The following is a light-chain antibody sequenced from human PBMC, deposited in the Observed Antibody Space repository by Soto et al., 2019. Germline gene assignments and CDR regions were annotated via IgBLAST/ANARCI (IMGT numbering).Light chain of an antibody. J-gene: IGLJ1*01. CDR3: FSFTTDWTHV. V-gene: IGLV2-14*01. CDR1: SSDVGAYNY. Sequence: QSALTQPASVSGSPGQSITISCTGTSSDVGAYNYVSWFQQHPGKAPTLIISEVSNRPSGVSNRFSGSKSGNAASLTISGLQAEDEADYFCFSFTTDWTHVFGNGPKVTVL. CDR2: EVS.